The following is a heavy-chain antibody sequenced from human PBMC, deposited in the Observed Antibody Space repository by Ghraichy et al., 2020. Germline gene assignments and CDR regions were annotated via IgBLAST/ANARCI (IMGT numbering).Heavy chain of an antibody. CDR1: GGSISSSNW. CDR2: IYHSGST. CDR3: ARDREGSSWYPAYYYYDMDV. Sequence: SETLSLTCAVSGGSISSSNWWSWVRQPPGKGLEWIGEIYHSGSTNYNPSLKSRVTISVDKSKNQFSLKLSSVTAADTAVYYCARDREGSSWYPAYYYYDMDVWGKGTTVTGSS. J-gene: IGHJ6*03. V-gene: IGHV4-4*02. D-gene: IGHD6-13*01.